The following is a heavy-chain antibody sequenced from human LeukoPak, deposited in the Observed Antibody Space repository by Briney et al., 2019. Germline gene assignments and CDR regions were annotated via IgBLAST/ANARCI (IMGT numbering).Heavy chain of an antibody. CDR3: ARGMVDTAMATDY. CDR1: GGSFSGYY. CDR2: INHSGST. J-gene: IGHJ4*02. Sequence: PSETLSLTCAVYGGSFSGYYWSWIRQPPGKGLEWIGEINHSGSTNYNPSLKSRVTISVDASKNQLSLKLSSVTAADTAVYYCARGMVDTAMATDYWGQGTLVTVSS. V-gene: IGHV4-34*01. D-gene: IGHD5-18*01.